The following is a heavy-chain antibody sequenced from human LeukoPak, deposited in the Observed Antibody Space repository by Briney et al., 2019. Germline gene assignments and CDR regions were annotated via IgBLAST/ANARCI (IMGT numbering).Heavy chain of an antibody. J-gene: IGHJ6*03. V-gene: IGHV3-23*01. Sequence: PGGSLRLSCAASGFTFSSYAMSWVRQAPGKELEWVSAISGSGGSTYYADSVKGRFTISRDNSKNTLYLQMNSLRAEDTAVYYCAKGGFYYYYYMDVWGKGTTVTVSS. CDR2: ISGSGGST. D-gene: IGHD3-16*01. CDR1: GFTFSSYA. CDR3: AKGGFYYYYYMDV.